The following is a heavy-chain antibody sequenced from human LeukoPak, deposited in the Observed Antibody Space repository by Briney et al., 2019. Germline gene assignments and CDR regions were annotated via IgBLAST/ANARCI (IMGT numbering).Heavy chain of an antibody. Sequence: GASVKVSCKASGYTFTGYYMHWVRQAPGQGLEWMGWNNPNSGGTKYAQNFQGRVTMTSDTSISTAYMELSRLRSDDTAVYYCARTTLQTLGAWGQGTLVTVSS. CDR1: GYTFTGYY. J-gene: IGHJ5*02. CDR2: NNPNSGGT. CDR3: ARTTLQTLGA. V-gene: IGHV1-2*02. D-gene: IGHD3-10*01.